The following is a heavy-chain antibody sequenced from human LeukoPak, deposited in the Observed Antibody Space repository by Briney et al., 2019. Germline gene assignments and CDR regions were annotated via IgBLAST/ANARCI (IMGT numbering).Heavy chain of an antibody. CDR3: ARDRSYDFWSGEWEGHYYYMDV. CDR1: GGSISSGSYY. CDR2: IYTSGST. D-gene: IGHD3-3*01. V-gene: IGHV4-61*02. Sequence: SETLSLTCTVSGGSISSGSYYWSWIRQPAGKGLEWLGRIYTSGSTNYNPSLKSRVTISIDTSKNQFSLRLSSVTAADAAVYYCARDRSYDFWSGEWEGHYYYMDVWGKGTTVTVSS. J-gene: IGHJ6*03.